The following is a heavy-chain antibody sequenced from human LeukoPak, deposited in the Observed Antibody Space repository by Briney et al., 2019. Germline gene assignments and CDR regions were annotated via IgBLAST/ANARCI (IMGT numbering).Heavy chain of an antibody. CDR3: AKERSPLPHSSGYYGSGD. Sequence: GGSLTLSCAASGFTFSSYWMHWVRQAPGKGLVWVSRINSNGSSTSYADSVKGRFTISRDNSKNTLYLQMNSLRAEDTAVYYCAKERSPLPHSSGYYGSGDWDQGSLVTVSS. V-gene: IGHV3-74*01. D-gene: IGHD3-22*01. CDR1: GFTFSSYW. J-gene: IGHJ4*02. CDR2: INSNGSST.